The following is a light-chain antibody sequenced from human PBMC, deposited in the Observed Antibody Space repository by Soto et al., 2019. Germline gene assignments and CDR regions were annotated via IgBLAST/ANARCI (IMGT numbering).Light chain of an antibody. CDR2: QDS. Sequence: SYELTQPPSVSVSPGQTASIACSGDRLGNKYASWYQQRPGQSPVLVIYQDSKRPSGIPERFSGSNSGNTATLTISGTQSMDEADYYCQAWDSSTTYVVFGGGTKLTVL. V-gene: IGLV3-1*01. CDR1: RLGNKY. J-gene: IGLJ2*01. CDR3: QAWDSSTTYVV.